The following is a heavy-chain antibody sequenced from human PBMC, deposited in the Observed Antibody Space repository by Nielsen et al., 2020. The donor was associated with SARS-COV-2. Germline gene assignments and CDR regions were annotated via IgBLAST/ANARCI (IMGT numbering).Heavy chain of an antibody. J-gene: IGHJ4*02. CDR1: GFTFSSHA. CDR3: ARETIDFSSSFVDK. Sequence: GESLKISCAASGFTFSSHALHWVRQAPGKGLEWLTIISSEGSVLYADSVKGRFTISRDNSNNTLKLHLNSLRPEDTAMYYCARETIDFSSSFVDKWGQGTLVTVS. D-gene: IGHD6-6*01. CDR2: ISSEGSVL. V-gene: IGHV3-30*04.